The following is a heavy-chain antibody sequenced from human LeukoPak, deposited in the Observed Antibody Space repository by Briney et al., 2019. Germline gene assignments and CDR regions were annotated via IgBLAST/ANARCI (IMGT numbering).Heavy chain of an antibody. D-gene: IGHD1-1*01. J-gene: IGHJ4*02. CDR1: GFDISYNY. Sequence: GGSLRLSCVASGFDISYNYVGWIRQAPGKGLEWVSVIHTGGTTHYTDSVKGRFTISKDNSNNTVYLQMNSVRVEDTAVYYCAKVRTGHYFDYWGQGTLVTVSS. CDR2: IHTGGTT. V-gene: IGHV3-53*01. CDR3: AKVRTGHYFDY.